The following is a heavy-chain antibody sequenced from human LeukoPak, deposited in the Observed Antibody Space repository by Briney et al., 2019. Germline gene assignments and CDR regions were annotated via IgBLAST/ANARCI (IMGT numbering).Heavy chain of an antibody. CDR2: IYTSGST. CDR3: GGDKYDESMVGAAPRWFDP. J-gene: IGHJ5*02. CDR1: GGSISSYY. Sequence: SETLSLTCTVSGGSISSYYWSWIRQPAGKGLEWIGRIYTSGSTNYNPSLKSRVTMSVDTSKNPFSLKLSSVTAADTAVYYCGGDKYDESMVGAAPRWFDPWGQGTLVTVSS. V-gene: IGHV4-4*07. D-gene: IGHD2-15*01.